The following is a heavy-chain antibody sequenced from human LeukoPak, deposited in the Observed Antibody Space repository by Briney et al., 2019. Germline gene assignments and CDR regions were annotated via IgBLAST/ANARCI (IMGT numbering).Heavy chain of an antibody. CDR2: IYSGGST. CDR1: GFTGSSNY. CDR3: ARGQLLYHYGMDV. D-gene: IGHD3-10*01. V-gene: IGHV3-53*01. Sequence: GGSLRLSCAASGFTGSSNYMSWVRQAPGKGLEWVSVIYSGGSTYYADSVKGRFTISRDNSKNTLYLQMNSLRAEDTAVYYCARGQLLYHYGMDVWGQGTTVTVSS. J-gene: IGHJ6*02.